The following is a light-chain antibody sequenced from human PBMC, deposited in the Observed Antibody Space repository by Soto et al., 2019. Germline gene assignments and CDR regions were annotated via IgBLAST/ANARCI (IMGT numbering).Light chain of an antibody. Sequence: QSVLTQPPSVSAAPGQKVTISCSGSSPNIGNNYVSWYQQLPGTAPKLLMYDNNKRPSGIPDRFSGSKSGTSATLDITGLQTGDEADYYCGTWYSSLSAGVFGGGTMLTVL. J-gene: IGLJ3*02. CDR2: DNN. CDR3: GTWYSSLSAGV. V-gene: IGLV1-51*01. CDR1: SPNIGNNY.